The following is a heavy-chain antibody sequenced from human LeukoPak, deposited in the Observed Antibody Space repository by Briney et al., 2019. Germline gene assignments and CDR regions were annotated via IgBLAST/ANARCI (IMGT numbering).Heavy chain of an antibody. CDR3: AREGAVAGGGNWFDP. Sequence: ASVKVSCKASGYTFTSYGISWVRQAPGQGLEWMGWISAYNGNTNYAQKLQGRVTMTTDTSTSTAYMELRSLRSDDTAVYYCAREGAVAGGGNWFDPWGQGTLVTVSS. V-gene: IGHV1-18*01. D-gene: IGHD6-19*01. J-gene: IGHJ5*02. CDR1: GYTFTSYG. CDR2: ISAYNGNT.